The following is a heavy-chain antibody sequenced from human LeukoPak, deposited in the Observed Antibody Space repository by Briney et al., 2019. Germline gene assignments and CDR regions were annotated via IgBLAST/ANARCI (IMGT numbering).Heavy chain of an antibody. CDR3: ASGRRQDYYYYGMDV. CDR2: ITAIFRTT. J-gene: IGHJ6*02. CDR1: GGTFNSYA. V-gene: IGHV1-69*13. Sequence: SVKVSCKTSGGTFNSYAISWVRQAPGQGLEWMGGITAIFRTTNYAQKFQGRVTITADESTSTAYMELSSLRSEDTAVYYCASGRRQDYYYYGMDVWGQGTTVTVSS.